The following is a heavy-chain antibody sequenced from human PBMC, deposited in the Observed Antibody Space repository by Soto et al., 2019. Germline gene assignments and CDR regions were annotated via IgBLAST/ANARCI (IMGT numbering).Heavy chain of an antibody. Sequence: LRLSCAASGFTFSSYGMHWVRQAPGKGLEWVAVISYDGNNKYYADSVKGRFTISRDNFKNTLYLQMDSLRAEDTAMYYCAKDHLETTVTTPSYWGQGTLVTVSS. CDR2: ISYDGNNK. J-gene: IGHJ4*02. D-gene: IGHD4-17*01. V-gene: IGHV3-30*18. CDR3: AKDHLETTVTTPSY. CDR1: GFTFSSYG.